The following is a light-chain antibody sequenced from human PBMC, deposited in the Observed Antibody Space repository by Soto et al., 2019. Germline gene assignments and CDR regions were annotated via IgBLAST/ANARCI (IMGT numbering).Light chain of an antibody. CDR3: QQYGSSPRS. J-gene: IGKJ1*01. CDR1: QSVSSTY. V-gene: IGKV3-20*01. CDR2: GTS. Sequence: ENVLTQSPGTLSLSPGDRAILSCRASQSVSSTYLACFQQKPGQAPRLLMYGTSTRATGIPDRFSGSGSGTDFTLTISRLEPEDFAVYYCQQYGSSPRSFGQGTKVDIK.